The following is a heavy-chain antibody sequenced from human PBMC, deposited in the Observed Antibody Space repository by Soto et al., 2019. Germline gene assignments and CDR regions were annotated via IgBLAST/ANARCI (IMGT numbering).Heavy chain of an antibody. D-gene: IGHD2-15*01. CDR1: GFTFDDYA. CDR3: TRSIGPSCYSSFDY. J-gene: IGHJ4*02. CDR2: ISWNRGTI. V-gene: IGHV3-9*01. Sequence: EVQLVESGGGLVQPGRSLRLSCAASGFTFDDYAIHWVRQAPGKGLEWVSGISWNRGTIGYADSVKGRFTISRDNAKNSLYLQMNSLRAEDPALYYCTRSIGPSCYSSFDYFGQGTLVTVSS.